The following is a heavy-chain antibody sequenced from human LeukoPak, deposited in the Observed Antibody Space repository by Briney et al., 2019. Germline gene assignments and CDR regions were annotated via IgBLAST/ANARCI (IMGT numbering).Heavy chain of an antibody. D-gene: IGHD1-26*01. CDR3: ARARSGKWGFDY. Sequence: SETLSLTCTVYGGSFSGYYWSWIRQPPGRGLEWIGEINHSGSINYNPSLKSRVTISVDTSKNQFSLKLSSVTAADTAVYYCARARSGKWGFDYWGQGTLVTVSS. V-gene: IGHV4-34*01. CDR2: INHSGSI. CDR1: GGSFSGYY. J-gene: IGHJ4*02.